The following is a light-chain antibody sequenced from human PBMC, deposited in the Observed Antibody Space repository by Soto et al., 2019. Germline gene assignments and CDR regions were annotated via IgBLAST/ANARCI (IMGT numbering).Light chain of an antibody. Sequence: EIVLTQSPGTLSLSPGARAPLSCRASQSVSSSSLAWYQQKPGQAPRLLIYDTSSRATGIPDRFSGSGSGTDFTLTISRLEPEDFAVYYRQQYVSSPLTFGGGTKVDIK. CDR1: QSVSSSS. CDR3: QQYVSSPLT. J-gene: IGKJ4*01. V-gene: IGKV3-20*01. CDR2: DTS.